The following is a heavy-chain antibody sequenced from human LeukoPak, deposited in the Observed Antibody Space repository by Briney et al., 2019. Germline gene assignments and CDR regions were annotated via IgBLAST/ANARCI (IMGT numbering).Heavy chain of an antibody. Sequence: SETLSLTCTVSGGSISSYYWSWIRQPPGKGLEWIGYIYYSGSTNYNPSLKSRVTISVDTSKNQFSLKLSSVTAADTAVYYCAREGGYSYVIDYWGQGTLVTVSS. J-gene: IGHJ4*02. CDR3: AREGGYSYVIDY. D-gene: IGHD5-18*01. V-gene: IGHV4-59*01. CDR1: GGSISSYY. CDR2: IYYSGST.